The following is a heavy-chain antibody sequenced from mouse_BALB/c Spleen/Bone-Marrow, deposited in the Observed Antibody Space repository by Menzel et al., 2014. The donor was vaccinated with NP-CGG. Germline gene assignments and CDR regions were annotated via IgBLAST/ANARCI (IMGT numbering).Heavy chain of an antibody. Sequence: QVQLKESGAELVRPGASVKLSCKASGYSFTSYWMHWVKQRPGQGLEWIGMIHLSDSESRLNQKFKDKATLTVDKSSSKVSMQLSGPTSEYAAVYYCTRNELTTRAFADWGQGTLVTVSA. D-gene: IGHD3-3*01. J-gene: IGHJ3*01. V-gene: IGHV1S82*01. CDR2: IHLSDSES. CDR1: GYSFTSYW. CDR3: TRNELTTRAFAD.